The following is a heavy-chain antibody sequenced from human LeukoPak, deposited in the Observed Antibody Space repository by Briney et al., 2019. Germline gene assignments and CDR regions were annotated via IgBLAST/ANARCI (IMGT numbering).Heavy chain of an antibody. CDR1: GGSISSYY. Sequence: SETLSLTCTVSGGSISSYYWSWIRQPPGKGLEWIGYIYYSGSTNYNPSLKSRVTISVDTSKNQFSLKLSSVTTADTAVYYCARGNFDYWGQGTLVTVSS. CDR2: IYYSGST. CDR3: ARGNFDY. V-gene: IGHV4-59*08. J-gene: IGHJ4*02. D-gene: IGHD2-21*01.